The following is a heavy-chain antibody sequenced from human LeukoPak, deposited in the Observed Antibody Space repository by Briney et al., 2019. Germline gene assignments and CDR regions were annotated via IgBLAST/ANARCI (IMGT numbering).Heavy chain of an antibody. V-gene: IGHV4-38-2*02. CDR3: ARLGVAGLDY. CDR1: GYSISSGYY. Sequence: SETLSLTCTVSGYSISSGYYWGWIRQPPGKGLEWIGSIYYSGSTYYNPSLKSRVTISVDTSKNQFSLKLSSVTAADTAVYYCARLGVAGLDYWGQGTLVTVSS. D-gene: IGHD6-19*01. J-gene: IGHJ4*02. CDR2: IYYSGST.